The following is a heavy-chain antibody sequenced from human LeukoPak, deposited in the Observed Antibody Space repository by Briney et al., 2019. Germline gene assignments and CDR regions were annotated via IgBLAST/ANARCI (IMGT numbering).Heavy chain of an antibody. CDR1: GFTFSNAW. J-gene: IGHJ6*03. V-gene: IGHV3-15*01. CDR3: TTDYVSGFWGMVYMDV. CDR2: IKSKTDGGTT. Sequence: GGSLRLSCAASGFTFSNAWMSWVRQAPGKGLEWVGRIKSKTDGGTTDYAAPVKGRFTISRDDSKNTLYPQMNSLKTEDTAVYYCTTDYVSGFWGMVYMDVWGKGTTVTVSS. D-gene: IGHD3-16*01.